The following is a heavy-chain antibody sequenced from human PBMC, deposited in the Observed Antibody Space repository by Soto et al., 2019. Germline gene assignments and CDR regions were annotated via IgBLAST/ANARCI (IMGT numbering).Heavy chain of an antibody. V-gene: IGHV4-59*01. D-gene: IGHD6-13*01. J-gene: IGHJ5*02. CDR2: IYYSGST. Sequence: PSETLSLTCTISNGSIGSYYWTWIRQPPGKGLEWIGHIYYSGSTNYNPSLKSRLTLSLGTSKNQFSLKLTSVTAADTAVYYCARVGRPITAAGLLDAWGQGTLVTVSS. CDR1: NGSIGSYY. CDR3: ARVGRPITAAGLLDA.